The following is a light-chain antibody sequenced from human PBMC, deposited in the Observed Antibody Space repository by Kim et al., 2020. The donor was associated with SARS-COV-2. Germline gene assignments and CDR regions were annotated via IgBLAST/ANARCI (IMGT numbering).Light chain of an antibody. V-gene: IGLV3-21*01. CDR2: YDS. CDR1: NIGTKS. Sequence: APGTTARITCGGNNIGTKSVQWYQQKPGRAPLLVIFYDSDRPSGIPERFSGSNSGNTATLTISGVEAGDEADYFCQLWDSSSDQWIFGGGTQLTVL. J-gene: IGLJ2*01. CDR3: QLWDSSSDQWI.